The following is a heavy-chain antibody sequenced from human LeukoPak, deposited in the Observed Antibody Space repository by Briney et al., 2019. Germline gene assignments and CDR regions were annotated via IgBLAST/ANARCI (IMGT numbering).Heavy chain of an antibody. CDR3: AKRDYGSGSYSATFDY. CDR1: GFTFSSYA. J-gene: IGHJ4*02. Sequence: PGGSLRLSCAASGFTFSSYAMSWVRQAPGKGLEWVSGISGSGGSTYYADSVKGRFTISRDNSKNTLYLQMNSLRAEDTAVYYCAKRDYGSGSYSATFDYWGQGTLVTVSS. CDR2: ISGSGGST. D-gene: IGHD3-10*01. V-gene: IGHV3-23*01.